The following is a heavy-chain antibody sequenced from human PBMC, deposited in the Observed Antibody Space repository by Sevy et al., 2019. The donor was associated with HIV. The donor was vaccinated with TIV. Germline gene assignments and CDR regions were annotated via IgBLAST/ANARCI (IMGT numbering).Heavy chain of an antibody. Sequence: SETLSLTCAVYGGSFSGYYWSWIRQPPGKGLEWIGEINHSGSTNYNPSLKSRVTISVDTSKNQFSLKLSSVTAADTAVYYCARVQTVPMVQGVSTLLNAFDIWGQGTMVTVSS. J-gene: IGHJ3*02. V-gene: IGHV4-34*01. CDR3: ARVQTVPMVQGVSTLLNAFDI. CDR1: GGSFSGYY. CDR2: INHSGST. D-gene: IGHD3-10*01.